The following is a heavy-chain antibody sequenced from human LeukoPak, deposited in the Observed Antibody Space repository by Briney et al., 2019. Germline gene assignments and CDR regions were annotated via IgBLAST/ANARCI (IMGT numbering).Heavy chain of an antibody. V-gene: IGHV3-7*01. Sequence: GGSLRLSCAASGFTFSSYWMSWVRQAPGKGLEWVANIKQDGSEKYYVYSVKGRFTISRDNAKNSLYLQMNSLRAEDTAVYYCARDSAYYYGSGSYSVYYYYYYGMDVWGQGTTVTVSS. CDR1: GFTFSSYW. CDR2: IKQDGSEK. CDR3: ARDSAYYYGSGSYSVYYYYYYGMDV. J-gene: IGHJ6*02. D-gene: IGHD3-10*01.